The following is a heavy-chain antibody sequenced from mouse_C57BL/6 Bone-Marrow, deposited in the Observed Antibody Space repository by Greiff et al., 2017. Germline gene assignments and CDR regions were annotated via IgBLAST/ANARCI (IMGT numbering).Heavy chain of an antibody. J-gene: IGHJ1*03. CDR1: GYTFTEYT. V-gene: IGHV1-62-2*01. CDR2: FYPGSGSI. CDR3: ARHESPSLRRGYWYFDV. D-gene: IGHD2-12*01. Sequence: QVQLQQSGAELVKPGASVKLSCKASGYTFTEYTIHWVKQRSGQGLEWIGWFYPGSGSIKYNEKFKDKATLTADKSSSTVYMELGRLTSEDSAVYFCARHESPSLRRGYWYFDVWGTGTTVTVSS.